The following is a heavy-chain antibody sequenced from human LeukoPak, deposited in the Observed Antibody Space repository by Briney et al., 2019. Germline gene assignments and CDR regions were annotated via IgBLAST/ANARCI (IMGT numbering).Heavy chain of an antibody. CDR3: ARDYYGSGCYIPNDY. CDR1: GDTFSSYA. Sequence: SVKVSCKASGDTFSSYAISWVRQAPGQGLEWMGGIIPIFGTANYAQKFQGRVTITADESTSTAYMELSSLRSEDTAVYYCARDYYGSGCYIPNDYWGQGTLVTVSS. D-gene: IGHD3-10*01. V-gene: IGHV1-69*13. CDR2: IIPIFGTA. J-gene: IGHJ4*02.